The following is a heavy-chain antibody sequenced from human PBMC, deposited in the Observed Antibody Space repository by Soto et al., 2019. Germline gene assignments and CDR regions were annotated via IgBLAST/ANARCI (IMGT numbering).Heavy chain of an antibody. CDR3: ATDFFHSSGSPVDY. CDR1: GHTLTELS. V-gene: IGHV1-24*01. CDR2: FDPEDGET. Sequence: ASVKVSCKVSGHTLTELSMHWVRQAPGKGLEWMGGFDPEDGETIYAQKFQGRVTMTEDTSTDTAYMELSSLRSEDTAVYYCATDFFHSSGSPVDYWGQGTLVTVSS. J-gene: IGHJ4*02. D-gene: IGHD3-22*01.